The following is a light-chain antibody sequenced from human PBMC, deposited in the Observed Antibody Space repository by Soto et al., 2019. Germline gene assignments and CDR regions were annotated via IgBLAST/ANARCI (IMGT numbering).Light chain of an antibody. Sequence: DIQMTQSPSSLSASVGDRVTITCRASQGISNYLAWYQQKPGKVPKLLIYAASTLQSGVPSRFSGSGSGTDFTRTISSLQPEDFGTYYCQKYNSAPALTFGGGNKVEIK. V-gene: IGKV1-27*01. CDR3: QKYNSAPALT. J-gene: IGKJ4*01. CDR2: AAS. CDR1: QGISNY.